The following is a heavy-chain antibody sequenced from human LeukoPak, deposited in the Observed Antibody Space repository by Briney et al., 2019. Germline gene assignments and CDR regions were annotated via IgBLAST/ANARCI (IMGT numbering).Heavy chain of an antibody. Sequence: ASVKVSSTASGYTFTTYGISWVRQAPGEGLEWIGWISAYNGNTNYAQKLQGRVTMTTDTSTSTAYMELRSLRSDDTAVYYCARDSSGWYAPSPLENWFDPWGQGTLVTVSS. J-gene: IGHJ5*02. CDR2: ISAYNGNT. D-gene: IGHD6-19*01. CDR1: GYTFTTYG. CDR3: ARDSSGWYAPSPLENWFDP. V-gene: IGHV1-18*01.